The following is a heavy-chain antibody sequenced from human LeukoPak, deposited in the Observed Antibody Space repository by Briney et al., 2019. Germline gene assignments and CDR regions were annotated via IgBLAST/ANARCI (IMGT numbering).Heavy chain of an antibody. CDR2: ISGNGGST. CDR1: GFTFSNYA. J-gene: IGHJ6*04. Sequence: GESLRLSCAASGFTFSNYAISWVRQAPGKGLEWVSTISGNGGSTYYADSVKGRFTISRDNAKNSLYLQMNSLRAEDTAVYYCAELGITMIGGAWGKGTTVTISS. CDR3: AELGITMIGGA. V-gene: IGHV3-23*01. D-gene: IGHD3-10*02.